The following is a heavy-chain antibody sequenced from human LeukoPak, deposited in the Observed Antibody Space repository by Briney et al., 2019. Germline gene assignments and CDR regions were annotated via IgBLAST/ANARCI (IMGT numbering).Heavy chain of an antibody. D-gene: IGHD2-2*01. V-gene: IGHV3-23*01. CDR3: VRGGSPPTSTWSLDE. CDR1: GFTFSIYG. CDR2: ISGSGGST. J-gene: IGHJ4*02. Sequence: GGSLRLSCAASGFTFSIYGMSWVRQAPGKGLEWVSAISGSGGSTYYADSVKGRFTISRDNSKNTVSLQMDSLTIEDTAVYYCVRGGSPPTSTWSLDEWGQGTLVSVSS.